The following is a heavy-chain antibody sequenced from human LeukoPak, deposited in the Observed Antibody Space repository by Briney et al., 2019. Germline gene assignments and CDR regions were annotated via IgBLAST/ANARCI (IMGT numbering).Heavy chain of an antibody. CDR2: IYYTGNT. CDR1: GVSISSSNSY. Sequence: PSETLSLTCSVSGVSISSSNSYWGWIRQPPGKGLEWIGSIYYTGNTYYNASLKSRVTISIDTSKNQFSLKLTSVTAADTAVYYCAKQTGSGLFILPGGQGTLVTVS. D-gene: IGHD3/OR15-3a*01. V-gene: IGHV4-39*01. J-gene: IGHJ4*02. CDR3: AKQTGSGLFILP.